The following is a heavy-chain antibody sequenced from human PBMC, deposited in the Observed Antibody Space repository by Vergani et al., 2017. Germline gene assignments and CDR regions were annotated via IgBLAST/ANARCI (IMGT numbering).Heavy chain of an antibody. J-gene: IGHJ4*02. D-gene: IGHD5-24*01. CDR3: ARIRMATVQIDY. V-gene: IGHV1-46*01. Sequence: QVQLVQSGAEVKKPGASVKVSCKASGYTFTSYYMHWVRQAPGQGLERMGIINPSGGSTSYAQKFQGRVTMTRDTSTSTVYMELSSLRSEDTAVYYCARIRMATVQIDYWGQGTLVTVSS. CDR1: GYTFTSYY. CDR2: INPSGGST.